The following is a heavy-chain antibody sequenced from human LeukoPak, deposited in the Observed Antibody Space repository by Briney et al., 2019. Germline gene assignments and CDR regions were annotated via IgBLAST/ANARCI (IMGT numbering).Heavy chain of an antibody. CDR2: KKQEGSQK. V-gene: IGHV3-7*01. CDR3: ARDLGQYYDTSDNWFDP. J-gene: IGHJ5*02. Sequence: GGSLTLSCAASRLTFSPYCMSGVRQAPGEGLECVANKKQEGSQKYYVDSVEGRFTIARDNAKNSLFMQMNNLRAEDTAVYYCARDLGQYYDTSDNWFDPWGQGTLVTVSS. CDR1: RLTFSPYC. D-gene: IGHD3-22*01.